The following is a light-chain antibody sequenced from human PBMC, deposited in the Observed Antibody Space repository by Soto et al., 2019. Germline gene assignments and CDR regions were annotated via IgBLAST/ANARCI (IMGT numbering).Light chain of an antibody. J-gene: IGKJ5*01. CDR2: GAS. CDR3: QQYGKSPIT. CDR1: QSVNNN. V-gene: IGKV3-20*01. Sequence: EIVLTQSPGTLSLSPGERATLPCRASQSVNNNLAWYLQKPGQAPRLLIYGASTRATGIPDRFSGSGSGTDFSLTISRLEPEDFAVYYCQQYGKSPITFGQGTRLEI.